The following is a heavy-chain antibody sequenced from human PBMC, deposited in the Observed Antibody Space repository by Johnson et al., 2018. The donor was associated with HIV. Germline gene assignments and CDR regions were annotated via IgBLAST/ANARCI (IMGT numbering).Heavy chain of an antibody. D-gene: IGHD1-26*01. V-gene: IGHV3-11*01. CDR1: GFTFSDHY. CDR3: ARRWELHSNAFDI. Sequence: QVQLVESGGGLVQPGRSLRLSCVGSGFTFSDHYMSWVRQAPGKGLEWVSFISSSGSTIYYSDSVKGRFTISRDNAKNSLYLQMNNLRAEDTALYYCARRWELHSNAFDIWGQGTMVTVSS. CDR2: ISSSGSTI. J-gene: IGHJ3*02.